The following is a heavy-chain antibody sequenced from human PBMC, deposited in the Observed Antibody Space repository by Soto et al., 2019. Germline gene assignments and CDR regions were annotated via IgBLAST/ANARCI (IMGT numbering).Heavy chain of an antibody. J-gene: IGHJ1*01. Sequence: ASVKVSCKASGGTFSSYAISWVRQAPGQGLEWMGVVNPSGGSTKYAQNFQGRVTMTRDTSTTTIYMELSSLRSDDTAIYYCAREENCSGGTCYPEYFHRWGQGTLVTVSS. CDR3: AREENCSGGTCYPEYFHR. CDR2: VNPSGGST. V-gene: IGHV1-46*01. CDR1: GGTFSSYA. D-gene: IGHD2-15*01.